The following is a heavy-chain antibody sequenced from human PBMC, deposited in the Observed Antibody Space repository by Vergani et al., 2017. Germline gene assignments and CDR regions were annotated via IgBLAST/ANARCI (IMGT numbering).Heavy chain of an antibody. CDR1: GGSISSYY. J-gene: IGHJ6*03. CDR3: ARGVPGDYDFWSGYKIYYYYMDV. CDR2: IYYSGST. V-gene: IGHV4-59*01. D-gene: IGHD3-3*01. Sequence: QVQLQESGPGLVKPSETLSLTCTVSGGSISSYYWSWIRQPPGKGLEWIGYIYYSGSTNYNPSLKSRVTISVATSKNQFSLNLSSVTAADTAVYYCARGVPGDYDFWSGYKIYYYYMDVWGKGTTVTVSS.